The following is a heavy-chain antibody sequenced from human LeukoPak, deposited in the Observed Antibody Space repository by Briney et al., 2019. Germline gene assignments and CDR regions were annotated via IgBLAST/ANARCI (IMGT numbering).Heavy chain of an antibody. CDR3: ARELETAFDY. D-gene: IGHD5-18*01. J-gene: IGHJ4*02. CDR2: ISGSGGST. Sequence: GGTLRLSCAASGFTFSSYGMNWVRQAPGKGLEWVSSISGSGGSTYYADSVKGRFTISRDNSKNTLYLQMNSLRAEDTAVYYCARELETAFDYWGQGTLVTVSS. CDR1: GFTFSSYG. V-gene: IGHV3-23*01.